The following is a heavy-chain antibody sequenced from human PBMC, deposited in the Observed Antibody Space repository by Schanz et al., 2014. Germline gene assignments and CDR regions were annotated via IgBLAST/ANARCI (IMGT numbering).Heavy chain of an antibody. CDR1: GDSISSTSYY. D-gene: IGHD6-19*01. CDR3: ARLWGGWRIPDY. V-gene: IGHV4-39*01. Sequence: QLQMQESGPGLVKPSETLSLTCSVSGDSISSTSYYWGWIRQPPGKGLEWIGSIYYSGSTYYNASLKRRVPIPVAPSKHHSSLKLTSVTAADSAVYYCARLWGGWRIPDYWGQGTLVTVSS. J-gene: IGHJ4*02. CDR2: IYYSGST.